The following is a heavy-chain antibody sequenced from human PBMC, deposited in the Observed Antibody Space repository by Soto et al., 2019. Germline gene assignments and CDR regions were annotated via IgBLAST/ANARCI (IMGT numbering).Heavy chain of an antibody. J-gene: IGHJ4*02. CDR3: ARDGVQRITLIDVRQPYYFDY. CDR1: GYTFTNYA. CDR2: INAASGDT. D-gene: IGHD3-22*01. Sequence: ASVKVSCKASGYTFTNYAIHWVRQAPGQRLEWMGWINAASGDTKYSQKFQGRVTITRDTSANTAYLELSSLTSEDTTVYYCARDGVQRITLIDVRQPYYFDYWGQGTLVTVSS. V-gene: IGHV1-3*01.